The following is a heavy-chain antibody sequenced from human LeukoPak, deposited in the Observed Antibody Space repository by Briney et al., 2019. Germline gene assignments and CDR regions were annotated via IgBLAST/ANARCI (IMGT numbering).Heavy chain of an antibody. CDR1: GGSISSSSYY. CDR3: ARERYGDYYGAFDI. V-gene: IGHV4-39*07. D-gene: IGHD4-17*01. CDR2: IYYSGST. J-gene: IGHJ3*02. Sequence: PSETLSLTCTVSGGSISSSSYYWGWIRQPPGKGLEWIGSIYYSGSTYYNPSLKSRVTISVDTSKNQFSLKLSSVTAADTAVYYCARERYGDYYGAFDIWGQGTMVTVSS.